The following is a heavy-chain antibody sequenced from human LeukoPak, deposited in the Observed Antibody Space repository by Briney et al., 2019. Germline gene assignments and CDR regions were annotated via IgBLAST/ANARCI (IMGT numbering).Heavy chain of an antibody. D-gene: IGHD3-10*01. CDR3: ARSNTMVRGVINGLDY. CDR2: IYYSGST. J-gene: IGHJ4*02. CDR1: GGSISSSIYS. Sequence: SDTLSLTCTVSGGSISSSIYSWGWIRQPPGKGLEWIGSIYYSGSTYYNPSLKSRVTISVDTSKNQFSLKLSSVTAADTAVYYCARSNTMVRGVINGLDYWGQGTLVTVSS. V-gene: IGHV4-39*01.